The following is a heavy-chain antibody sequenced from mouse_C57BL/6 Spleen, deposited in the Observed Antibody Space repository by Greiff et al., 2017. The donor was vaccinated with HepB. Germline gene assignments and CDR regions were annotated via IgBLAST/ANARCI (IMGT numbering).Heavy chain of an antibody. J-gene: IGHJ4*01. CDR1: GYTFTSYW. D-gene: IGHD5-1*01. Sequence: VQLQQPGAELVRPGTSVKLSCKASGYTFTSYWMHWVKQKPGQGLEWIGVIDPSDSYTNYNQKFKGKATLTVDTSSSTAYIQPSSLTSEDSAVYYCARYLYYAMDYWGQGTSVTVSS. V-gene: IGHV1-59*01. CDR2: IDPSDSYT. CDR3: ARYLYYAMDY.